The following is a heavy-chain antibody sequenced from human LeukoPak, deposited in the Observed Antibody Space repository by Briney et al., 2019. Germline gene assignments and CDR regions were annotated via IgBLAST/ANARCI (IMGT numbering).Heavy chain of an antibody. J-gene: IGHJ5*02. Sequence: SETLSLTCTVSGYSISGGYYWGWIRQPPGKGLEWIGSISHSGSTYYNPSLKSRVTISLHTSKNQFSLKLSSVTAADTAVYYCARDKGDYGDYYWFDPWGQGTLVTVSS. V-gene: IGHV4-38-2*02. D-gene: IGHD4-17*01. CDR3: ARDKGDYGDYYWFDP. CDR2: ISHSGST. CDR1: GYSISGGYY.